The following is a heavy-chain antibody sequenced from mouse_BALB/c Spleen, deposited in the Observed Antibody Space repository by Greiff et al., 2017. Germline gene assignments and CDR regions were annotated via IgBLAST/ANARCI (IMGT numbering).Heavy chain of an antibody. V-gene: IGHV2-6-4*01. Sequence: VKLVESGPGLVAPSQSLSITCTVYGFSLSRYSVHWVRQPPGKGLEWLGMIWGGGSTDYNSALKSRLSISKDNSKSQVFLEMNSLQTDDTAMYYCARNYGNYSWFAYWGQGTLVTVSA. CDR3: ARNYGNYSWFAY. CDR1: GFSLSRYS. J-gene: IGHJ3*01. CDR2: IWGGGST. D-gene: IGHD2-1*01.